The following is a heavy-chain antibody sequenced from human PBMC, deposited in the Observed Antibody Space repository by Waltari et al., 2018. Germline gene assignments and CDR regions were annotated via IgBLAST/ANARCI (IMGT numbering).Heavy chain of an antibody. CDR2: LNNGGST. Sequence: QLQLQESGPGLVKPSETLSLTCTVSGGSINRIIYFWGWLRQPPGKGLEWIGSLNNGGSTYYNASLRSRVTISLDTSKNQFSLKVNSVTAADTAVYYCARHESYTTRDYWGQGTLVTVSS. CDR1: GGSINRIIYF. V-gene: IGHV4-39*01. D-gene: IGHD2-2*02. J-gene: IGHJ4*02. CDR3: ARHESYTTRDY.